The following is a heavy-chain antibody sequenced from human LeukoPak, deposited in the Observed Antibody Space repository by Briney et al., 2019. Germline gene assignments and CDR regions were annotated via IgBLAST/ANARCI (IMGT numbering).Heavy chain of an antibody. Sequence: GESLKISCKGSGHTFTSYWIGWVRQMPGKGLEWMGIIYPGDSDTRYSPSFQGQVTISGDKSISTAYPQWSRLKASDTAMYYCARQSGGNAFDIWGQGTMVTVSS. CDR1: GHTFTSYW. CDR2: IYPGDSDT. J-gene: IGHJ3*02. D-gene: IGHD1-26*01. V-gene: IGHV5-51*01. CDR3: ARQSGGNAFDI.